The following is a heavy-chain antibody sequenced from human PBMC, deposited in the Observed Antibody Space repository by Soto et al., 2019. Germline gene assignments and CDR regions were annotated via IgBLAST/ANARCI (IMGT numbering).Heavy chain of an antibody. CDR3: VTSLSGYYYNY. D-gene: IGHD3-22*01. CDR2: ISTSGTTT. Sequence: PGGSLRLSCAASGFTLSTYEMMWFRQAPGKGLEWVSYISTSGTTTYYADSVRGRFTISRDNAKNSLDLQMSSLRAEDTAVYYCVTSLSGYYYNYWGQGTLVTVSS. CDR1: GFTLSTYE. J-gene: IGHJ4*02. V-gene: IGHV3-48*03.